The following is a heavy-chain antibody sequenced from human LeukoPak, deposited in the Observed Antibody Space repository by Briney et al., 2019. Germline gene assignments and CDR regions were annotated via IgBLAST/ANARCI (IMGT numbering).Heavy chain of an antibody. D-gene: IGHD2-15*01. V-gene: IGHV4-59*08. CDR3: ARGKGLSDAFDI. CDR1: GGSISSYY. J-gene: IGHJ3*02. CDR2: IYYSGST. Sequence: PSETLSLTCTVSGGSISSYYWSWIRQPPGKGLEWIGYIYYSGSTNYNPSLKSRVTISVDTSKNQFSLKLSSVTAADTAVYYCARGKGLSDAFDIWGQGTMVTVSS.